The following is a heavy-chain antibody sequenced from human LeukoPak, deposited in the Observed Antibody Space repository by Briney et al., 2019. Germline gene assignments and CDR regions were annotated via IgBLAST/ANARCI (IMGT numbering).Heavy chain of an antibody. J-gene: IGHJ5*02. CDR2: ISAYNGNT. Sequence: ASVKVSCKASGYTFTSYGISWVRQAPGQGLEWMGWISAYNGNTNYAQKLQGRVTMTTDTSTSTAYMELRSLRSDDTAVYYCARVRKSIAVAGDWFDPWGQGTLVTVSS. CDR3: ARVRKSIAVAGDWFDP. D-gene: IGHD6-19*01. V-gene: IGHV1-18*01. CDR1: GYTFTSYG.